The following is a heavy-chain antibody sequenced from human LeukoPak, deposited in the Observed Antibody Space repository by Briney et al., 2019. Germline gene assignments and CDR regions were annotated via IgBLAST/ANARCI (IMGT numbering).Heavy chain of an antibody. CDR3: ARGGPTWIQLWPYFDY. D-gene: IGHD5-18*01. Sequence: SVKVSCKPSRYTFTDYYIHWVRQAPGQGREWMGWINPYSGGTNYAQNLQGRVTLTRDTSISTAYMELSRLRSDDTAVYYCARGGPTWIQLWPYFDYWGQGTLATVSS. CDR1: RYTFTDYY. V-gene: IGHV1-2*02. CDR2: INPYSGGT. J-gene: IGHJ4*02.